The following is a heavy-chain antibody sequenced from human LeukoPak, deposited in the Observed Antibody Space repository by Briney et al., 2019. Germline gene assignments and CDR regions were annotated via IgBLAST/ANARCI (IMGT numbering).Heavy chain of an antibody. J-gene: IGHJ5*02. Sequence: SETLSLTCAVSGYSIGSGYSWGWIRQPPGKGLEWIGSVSHSGSTYYNPSLKSCVTISMDRSKNQFSLKLESVTAADTAVYYCARDLSTWGQGTLVTVSS. V-gene: IGHV4-38-2*02. CDR3: ARDLST. CDR1: GYSIGSGYS. CDR2: VSHSGST.